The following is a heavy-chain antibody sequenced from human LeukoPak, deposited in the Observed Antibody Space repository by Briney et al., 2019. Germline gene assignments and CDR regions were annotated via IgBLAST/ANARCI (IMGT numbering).Heavy chain of an antibody. J-gene: IGHJ4*02. CDR3: TRVVLVGTTYSYFDY. D-gene: IGHD1-26*01. CDR2: ISWNSGTGII. V-gene: IGHV3-9*01. CDR1: GFTFDDYA. Sequence: GGSLRLSCAASGFTFDDYAMHWVRQAPGKGLEWVSGISWNSGTGIIGYVDSVKGRFTISRDNSKNSLYLQMNSLKAEDTAVYYCTRVVLVGTTYSYFDYWGQGTLVTVSS.